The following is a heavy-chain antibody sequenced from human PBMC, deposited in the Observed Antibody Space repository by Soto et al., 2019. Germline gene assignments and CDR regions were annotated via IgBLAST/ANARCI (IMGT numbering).Heavy chain of an antibody. CDR2: IYYSGST. CDR3: ARYSGYDSAFDY. Sequence: SETLSLTCTVSGGSISSYYWSWIRQPPGKGLEWIGYIYYSGSTNYNPSIKSRVTISVDTSKNQFSLKLSSVTAADTAVYYCARYSGYDSAFDYWGQGTLVTVS. J-gene: IGHJ4*02. V-gene: IGHV4-59*08. CDR1: GGSISSYY. D-gene: IGHD5-12*01.